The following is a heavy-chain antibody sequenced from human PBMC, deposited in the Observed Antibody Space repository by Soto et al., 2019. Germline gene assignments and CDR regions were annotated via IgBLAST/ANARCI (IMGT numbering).Heavy chain of an antibody. D-gene: IGHD6-19*01. J-gene: IGHJ2*01. CDR2: IYYSGST. CDR1: GGSLSSYY. Sequence: QVQLQESGPGLVKPSETLSLTCTVSGGSLSSYYWSWIRQPPGKGLEWIGYIYYSGSTNYNPSLKSRVTISVDTSKNQFSLKLSSVTAEDSAVYYCARHSRGWYAVGYWYFDLWGRGTLVTVSS. CDR3: ARHSRGWYAVGYWYFDL. V-gene: IGHV4-59*08.